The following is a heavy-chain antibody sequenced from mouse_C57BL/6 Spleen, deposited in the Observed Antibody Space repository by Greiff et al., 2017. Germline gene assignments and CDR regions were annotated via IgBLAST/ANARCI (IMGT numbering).Heavy chain of an antibody. CDR2: INPSNGGT. CDR1: GYTFTSYW. CDR3: ARSEPYYYAMDY. Sequence: VKLQQPGTELVKPGASVKLSCKASGYTFTSYWMHWVKQRPGQGLEWIGNINPSNGGTNYNEKFKSKATLTVDKSSSTAYMQLSSLTSEDSAVYYCARSEPYYYAMDYWGQGTSVTVSS. J-gene: IGHJ4*01. V-gene: IGHV1-53*01.